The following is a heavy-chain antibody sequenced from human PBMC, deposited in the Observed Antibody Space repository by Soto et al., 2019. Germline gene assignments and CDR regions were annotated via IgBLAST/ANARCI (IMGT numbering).Heavy chain of an antibody. V-gene: IGHV3-21*01. J-gene: IGHJ4*02. CDR3: ASHVSTGNSWSY. D-gene: IGHD5-12*01. CDR2: ISSSSSYI. CDR1: GFTFSSYS. Sequence: GGSLRLSCAASGFTFSSYSMNWVRQAPGKGLEWVSSISSSSSYIYYADSVKGRFTISRDNARNSLYLQMNSLRAEDTAVYYCASHVSTGNSWSYWGQGTLVTVSS.